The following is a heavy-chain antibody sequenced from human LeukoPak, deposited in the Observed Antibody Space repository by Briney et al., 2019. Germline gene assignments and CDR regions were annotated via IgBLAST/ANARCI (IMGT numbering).Heavy chain of an antibody. V-gene: IGHV3-48*03. CDR2: ISSSDSTI. CDR3: ARVVSSGWYSDY. J-gene: IGHJ4*02. Sequence: GGSLRLSCAASGFTFSSYEMNWVRQAPGKGLEWVSYISSSDSTIYYADSVKGRFTISRDNAKNSLYLQMNSLRAEDTAVYCCARVVSSGWYSDYWGQGTLVTVSS. D-gene: IGHD6-19*01. CDR1: GFTFSSYE.